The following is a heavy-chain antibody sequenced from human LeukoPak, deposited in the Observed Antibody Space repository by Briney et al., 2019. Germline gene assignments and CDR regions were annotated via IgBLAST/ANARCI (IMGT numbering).Heavy chain of an antibody. CDR2: INPNSGDT. CDR3: ARVRGLAVAGKVPLNFDY. V-gene: IGHV1-2*02. J-gene: IGHJ4*02. D-gene: IGHD6-19*01. Sequence: ASVKVSCKASGYSFIGYYINWVRQAPGQGLEWMGWINPNSGDTNFAQNFQGRVTVTGDTSITTAYMELSRLRSDDTAVYYCARVRGLAVAGKVPLNFDYWGQGTLVTVSS. CDR1: GYSFIGYY.